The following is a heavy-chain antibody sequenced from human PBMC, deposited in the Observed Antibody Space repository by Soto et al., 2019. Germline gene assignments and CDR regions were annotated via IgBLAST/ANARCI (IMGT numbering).Heavy chain of an antibody. CDR3: AKEVQVHTPAFVY. V-gene: IGHV1-69*19. J-gene: IGHJ4*02. CDR1: EGTFHTYA. D-gene: IGHD3-10*01. Sequence: QVQLVQSGAEMKKPGSSVDVSCQSSEGTFHTYALNWVRQAPGQGPEWMGDIAPMFGAAYYAPKFQGRVTITADESTSTSSMQLSTLTSEDTALYFCAKEVQVHTPAFVYWGQGTLVAVSS. CDR2: IAPMFGAA.